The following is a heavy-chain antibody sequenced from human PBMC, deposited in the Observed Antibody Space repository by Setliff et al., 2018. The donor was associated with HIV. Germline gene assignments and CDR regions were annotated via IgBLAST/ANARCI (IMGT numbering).Heavy chain of an antibody. V-gene: IGHV1-2*06. Sequence: ASVKVSCKASEYTFTGYYIHWVRQAPGQGLEWMGRIDPNSGGTNYAQKFQGRVTLTRDTSISTAYMEVSRLRSDDTAVYYCARDRHELGYCSGGGRYWIIWGQGTLVTVSS. CDR2: IDPNSGGT. J-gene: IGHJ4*02. CDR3: ARDRHELGYCSGGGRYWII. CDR1: EYTFTGYY. D-gene: IGHD2-15*01.